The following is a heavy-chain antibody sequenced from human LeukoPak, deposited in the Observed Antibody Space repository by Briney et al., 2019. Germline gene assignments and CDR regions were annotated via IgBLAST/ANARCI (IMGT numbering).Heavy chain of an antibody. CDR1: GFTFDDYA. CDR2: ISWNSGSI. CDR3: TVSYQLLPI. Sequence: GGSLRLSCAASGFTFDDYAMHWVRQAPGKGLEWVSGISWNSGSIGYADSVKGRFTISGDNAKNSLYLQMNSLRAEDTALYYCTVSYQLLPIWGQGTLVTVSS. V-gene: IGHV3-9*01. J-gene: IGHJ4*02. D-gene: IGHD2-2*01.